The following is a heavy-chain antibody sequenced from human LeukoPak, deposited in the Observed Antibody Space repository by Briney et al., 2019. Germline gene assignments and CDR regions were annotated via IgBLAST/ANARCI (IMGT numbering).Heavy chain of an antibody. CDR1: RFTFSNNA. CDR3: VLRGAVAAADF. D-gene: IGHD6-19*01. V-gene: IGHV3-23*01. CDR2: ISRSGGST. Sequence: PGGSLRLSCAASRFTFSNNAMTWVRQAPGKRLEWVSSISRSGGSTYYADSVEGRFTISRDNAKNSLYLQMNNLRAEDTAVYYCVLRGAVAAADFWGQGTLVTVSS. J-gene: IGHJ4*02.